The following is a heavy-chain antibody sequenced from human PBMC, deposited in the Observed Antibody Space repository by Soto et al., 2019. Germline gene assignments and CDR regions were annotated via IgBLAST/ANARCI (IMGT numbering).Heavy chain of an antibody. CDR3: AKDQRGGLPDHFDY. Sequence: EVQLLESGGGLVQPGGSLRLSCAASGFSFSNYVMTWVRQAPGKGLEWVSAISASGDRIYYTDSVKGRFTISRDNAKSTLYLQMRSLRAEDTALYYCAKDQRGGLPDHFDYWGQGTMVTVSS. CDR1: GFSFSNYV. V-gene: IGHV3-23*01. CDR2: ISASGDRI. J-gene: IGHJ4*02. D-gene: IGHD2-21*02.